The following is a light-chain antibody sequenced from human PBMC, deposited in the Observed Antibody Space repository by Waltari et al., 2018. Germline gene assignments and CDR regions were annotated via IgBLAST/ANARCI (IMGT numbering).Light chain of an antibody. CDR3: GTWDNTLSAV. Sequence: QSVLTQPPSVSAAPGQKVTSSCSGSTPNIGNNYVSWYQQFPGAAPKVLIYGNDKRATGIPDRFSGSKSGTSATLDITGLQTGDEADYYCGTWDNTLSAVFGGGTKVTVL. CDR1: TPNIGNNY. V-gene: IGLV1-51*02. J-gene: IGLJ2*01. CDR2: GND.